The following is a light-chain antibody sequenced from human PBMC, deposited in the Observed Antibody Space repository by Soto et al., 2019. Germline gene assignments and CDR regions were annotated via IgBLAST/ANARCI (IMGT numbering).Light chain of an antibody. CDR2: DAS. V-gene: IGKV3D-15*01. J-gene: IGKJ4*01. CDR1: QSVSSK. Sequence: EIVMTQSPAILSVSPGERATLSCRASQSVSSKLAWYPHQPGQAPRLLIYDASTGATGIPARFSGSGSGTEFTRTISSLQSEDIEVYYCQQYSKWPFTFGGGNQVAIK. CDR3: QQYSKWPFT.